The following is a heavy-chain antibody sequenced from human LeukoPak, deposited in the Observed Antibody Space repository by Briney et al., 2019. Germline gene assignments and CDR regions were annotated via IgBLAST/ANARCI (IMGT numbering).Heavy chain of an antibody. CDR1: GFTFSSYA. Sequence: GPLRLSCAASGFTFSSYAMSWVRQAPGKGLGWVSAISGSGGSTYYADSVKGRFTISRDNSKNTLYLQMNSLRAEDTAVYYCAKRVTNYYYGMDVWGQGTTVTVSS. CDR2: ISGSGGST. V-gene: IGHV3-23*01. J-gene: IGHJ6*02. CDR3: AKRVTNYYYGMDV. D-gene: IGHD2-21*02.